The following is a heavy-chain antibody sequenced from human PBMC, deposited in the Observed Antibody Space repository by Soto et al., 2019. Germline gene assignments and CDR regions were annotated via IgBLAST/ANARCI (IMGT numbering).Heavy chain of an antibody. J-gene: IGHJ3*02. CDR3: ARVRGPVVAAGGSDAFDI. CDR2: INPNSGGT. D-gene: IGHD6-13*01. Sequence: ASVKVSCKASGYTFTGYYMHWVRQAPGQGLEWMGWINPNSGGTNYAQKFQGWVTMTRDTSISTAYMELSRLRSDDTAVYYCARVRGPVVAAGGSDAFDIWGQGTMVTVSS. V-gene: IGHV1-2*04. CDR1: GYTFTGYY.